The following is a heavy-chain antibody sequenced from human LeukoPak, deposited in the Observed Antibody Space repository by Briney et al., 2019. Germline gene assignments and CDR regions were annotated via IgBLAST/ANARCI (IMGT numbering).Heavy chain of an antibody. CDR2: IKQDGSEK. Sequence: PGGSLRLSCAASGFTFGSYWMSWVRQAPGKGLEWVANIKQDGSEKYYVDSVKGRFTISRDNAKNLLYLQMNSLRAEDTAVYYCARDRYISRSWGYDFDYWGQGTLVTVSS. CDR3: ARDRYISRSWGYDFDY. CDR1: GFTFGSYW. J-gene: IGHJ4*02. D-gene: IGHD6-13*01. V-gene: IGHV3-7*01.